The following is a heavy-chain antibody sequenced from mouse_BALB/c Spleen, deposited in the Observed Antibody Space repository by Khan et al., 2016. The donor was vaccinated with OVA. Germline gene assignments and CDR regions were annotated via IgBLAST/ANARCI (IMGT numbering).Heavy chain of an antibody. D-gene: IGHD1-3*01. J-gene: IGHJ2*01. CDR1: GYSLTSYG. CDR3: ARLEDI. V-gene: IGHV2-9*02. Sequence: VQLVESGPGLVAPSQSLSITCTVSGYSLTSYGVHWVRQTPGKGLEWLGVIWAGGSQNYNSDLMYRLSISKDNSKSQVFLKMNSLQTDDTAMYYCARLEDIWGQGTTLTVSS. CDR2: IWAGGSQ.